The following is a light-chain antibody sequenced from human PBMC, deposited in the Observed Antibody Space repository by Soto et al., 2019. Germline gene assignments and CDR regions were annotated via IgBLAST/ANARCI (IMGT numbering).Light chain of an antibody. CDR1: QTISSW. CDR3: LQYSTSFRT. Sequence: DIQMTQSPSTLSASVGDRVTITCRASQTISSWLAWYQQKPGKAPKLLIYKASTLESDVPSRFSGSGSGTEFTLTISSLQPDDFATYYCLQYSTSFRTFGQGTKVEIK. V-gene: IGKV1-5*03. CDR2: KAS. J-gene: IGKJ1*01.